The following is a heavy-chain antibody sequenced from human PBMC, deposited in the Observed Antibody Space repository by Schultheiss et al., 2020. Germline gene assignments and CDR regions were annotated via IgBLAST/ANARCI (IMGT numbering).Heavy chain of an antibody. V-gene: IGHV4-39*01. CDR3: ARGRKVAGYFDY. Sequence: SETLSLTCTVSGGSISSSSYYWGWIRQPPGKGLEWIGSIYYSGSTYYNPSLKSRVTISVDTSKNQFSLKLSSVTAADTAVYYCARGRKVAGYFDYWGQGTLVTVSS. D-gene: IGHD6-19*01. CDR2: IYYSGST. CDR1: GGSISSSSYY. J-gene: IGHJ4*02.